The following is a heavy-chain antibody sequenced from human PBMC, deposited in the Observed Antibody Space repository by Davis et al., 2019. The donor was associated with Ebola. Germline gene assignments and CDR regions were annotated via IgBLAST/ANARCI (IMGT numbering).Heavy chain of an antibody. D-gene: IGHD6-19*01. CDR2: ITPFNGNT. Sequence: SVQVSCKASGYTFTYRYLHWVRQAPGQALEWMGWITPFNGNTNYAQKFQDRVTITRDRSMSTAYMELSSLRSEDTAMYYCASSSGWFHDAFDIWGQGTMVTVSS. CDR3: ASSSGWFHDAFDI. V-gene: IGHV1-45*02. CDR1: GYTFTYRY. J-gene: IGHJ3*02.